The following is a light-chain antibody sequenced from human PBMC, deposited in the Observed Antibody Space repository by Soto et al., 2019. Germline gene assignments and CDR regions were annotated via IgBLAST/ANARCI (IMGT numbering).Light chain of an antibody. CDR2: AAS. Sequence: DIQMTQSPSSLSASVGDRVTITCWASQSISGYLTWYQQLPGKAPKLLIFAASSLQSGVPSRFSGSGSGTDFTLTINSLQPEDFATYYCQQSYSSPITFGQGTRLDIK. CDR3: QQSYSSPIT. J-gene: IGKJ5*01. V-gene: IGKV1-39*01. CDR1: QSISGY.